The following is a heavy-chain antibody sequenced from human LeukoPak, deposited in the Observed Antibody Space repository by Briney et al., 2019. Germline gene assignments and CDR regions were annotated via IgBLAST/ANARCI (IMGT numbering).Heavy chain of an antibody. CDR1: GGSFSSYY. V-gene: IGHV4-34*01. CDR3: ARGPTISETGYFDY. Sequence: SSETLSLTCAVYGGSFSSYYWSWIRQSPGKGLEWIAEINHRGDTNYNPSVKSRVTISEDTSKNQFSLKVTSLTAADTAVYYCARGPTISETGYFDYWGQGTLVTVSS. D-gene: IGHD1-1*01. J-gene: IGHJ4*03. CDR2: INHRGDT.